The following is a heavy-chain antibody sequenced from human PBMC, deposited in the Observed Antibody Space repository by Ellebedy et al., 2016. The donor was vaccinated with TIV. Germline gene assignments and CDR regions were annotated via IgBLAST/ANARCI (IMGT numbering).Heavy chain of an antibody. CDR1: GFTFEDFA. D-gene: IGHD6-13*01. V-gene: IGHV3-9*01. Sequence: SLKTSCAASGFTFEDFAMHWVRQAPGMGLEWVSGISWNSGTMHYTDSVKGRFTISRDNAKNSLYLQMHSLRAEDTAFYYCVKGSIAVTGTCFDSWGQGTLVTVSS. CDR3: VKGSIAVTGTCFDS. CDR2: ISWNSGTM. J-gene: IGHJ4*02.